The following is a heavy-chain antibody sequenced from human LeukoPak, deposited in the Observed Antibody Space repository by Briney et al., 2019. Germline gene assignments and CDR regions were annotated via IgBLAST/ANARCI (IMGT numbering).Heavy chain of an antibody. D-gene: IGHD5-24*01. CDR1: GFTFSSYS. Sequence: GSLRLSCAASGFTFSSYSMNWVRQAPGKGLEWIGYIYYSGSTYYNPSLKSRVTISVDTSKNQFSLKLSSVTAADTAVYYCARVRRDGYNYFDYWGQGTLVTVSS. V-gene: IGHV4-59*12. J-gene: IGHJ4*02. CDR2: IYYSGST. CDR3: ARVRRDGYNYFDY.